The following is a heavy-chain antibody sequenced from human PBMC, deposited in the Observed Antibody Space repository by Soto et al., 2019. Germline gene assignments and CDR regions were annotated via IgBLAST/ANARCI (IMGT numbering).Heavy chain of an antibody. V-gene: IGHV3-64D*06. J-gene: IGHJ4*02. CDR1: GFTFSSYA. Sequence: AGGSLRLSCSASGFTFSSYAMHWVRQAPGKGLEYVSAISSNGGSTYYADSVKGRFTISRDNSKNTLYLQMSSLRAEDTAVYYCVNLYYYDSSGYLDYWGQGTLVTVSS. CDR3: VNLYYYDSSGYLDY. CDR2: ISSNGGST. D-gene: IGHD3-22*01.